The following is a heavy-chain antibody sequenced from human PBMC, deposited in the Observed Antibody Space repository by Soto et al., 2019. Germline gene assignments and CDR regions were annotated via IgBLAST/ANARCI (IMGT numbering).Heavy chain of an antibody. J-gene: IGHJ4*02. CDR2: ISSTGSHI. D-gene: IGHD3-22*01. CDR1: GFTFSNYE. CDR3: ARENYDISGYFLDY. V-gene: IGHV3-48*03. Sequence: EVQLVESGGGLVQPGGSLRLSCAASGFTFSNYEMSWVRQAPGKGLELVSYISSTGSHIYYADSVKGRFTISRDNAKNSLYLQMNSLRAEDTAIYYCARENYDISGYFLDYWGQGTLVTVSS.